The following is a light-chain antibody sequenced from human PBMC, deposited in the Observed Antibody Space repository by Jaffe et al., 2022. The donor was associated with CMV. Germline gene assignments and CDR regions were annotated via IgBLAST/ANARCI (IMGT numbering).Light chain of an antibody. J-gene: IGKJ2*01. V-gene: IGKV3-20*01. CDR1: QSVSRDY. Sequence: EIVLTQSPGTLSLSPGERATLSCRASQSVSRDYLAWYQQKPGQAPRLLIHGASSRATGIPDRFSGSGSGTDFTLTISRLEPEDFAVYYCQQYGSSPPYTFGQGTKVEIK. CDR3: QQYGSSPPYT. CDR2: GAS.